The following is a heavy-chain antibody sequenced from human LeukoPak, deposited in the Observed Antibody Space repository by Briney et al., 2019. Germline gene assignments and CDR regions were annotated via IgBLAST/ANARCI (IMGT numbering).Heavy chain of an antibody. D-gene: IGHD3-16*01. CDR1: GFTFSSYS. Sequence: PGGSLRLSCAASGFTFSSYSMHWVRQAPGKGLEWVAVIWYDGSNKYYADSVKGRFTISRDNSKNTLYLQMNSLRAEDTAVYYCARGGMLFYYYYMDVWGKGTTVTVSS. CDR3: ARGGMLFYYYYMDV. CDR2: IWYDGSNK. V-gene: IGHV3-33*01. J-gene: IGHJ6*03.